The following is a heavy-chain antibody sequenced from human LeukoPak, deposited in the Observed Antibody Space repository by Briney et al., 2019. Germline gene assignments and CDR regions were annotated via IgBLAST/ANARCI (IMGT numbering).Heavy chain of an antibody. V-gene: IGHV1-46*01. Sequence: ASVKVSCKASGYTFTSYYMHWVRQAPGQGLEWMGIINPSGGSTSYAQKFQGRVTMTRDTSTSTVYMELSSLRSEDTAVYYCARDGELSPIGNWFDPWGQGTLVTVSS. D-gene: IGHD3-16*02. CDR1: GYTFTSYY. CDR2: INPSGGST. CDR3: ARDGELSPIGNWFDP. J-gene: IGHJ5*02.